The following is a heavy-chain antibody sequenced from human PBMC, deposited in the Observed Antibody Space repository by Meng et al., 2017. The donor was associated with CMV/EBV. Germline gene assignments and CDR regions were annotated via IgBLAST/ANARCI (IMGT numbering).Heavy chain of an antibody. CDR2: IYYSGST. D-gene: IGHD1-26*01. J-gene: IGHJ6*02. CDR1: GGSISSSSYY. V-gene: IGHV4-39*07. Sequence: SETLSLTCTVSGGSISSSSYYWGWIRQPPGTGLEWIGSIYYSGSTYYNPSLKSRVTISVDTSKNQFSLKLSSVTAADTAVYYCAREGMVGYYYYYGMDVWGQGTTVTVSS. CDR3: AREGMVGYYYYYGMDV.